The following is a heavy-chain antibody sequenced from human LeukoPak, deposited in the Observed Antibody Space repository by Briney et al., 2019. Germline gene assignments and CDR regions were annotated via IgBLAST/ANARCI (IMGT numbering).Heavy chain of an antibody. D-gene: IGHD5-18*01. CDR2: ISYDGSNK. J-gene: IGHJ4*02. CDR3: AKDRGYSYGGDFDY. Sequence: GGSLRLSCAASGFTFSSYGMHWVRQAPGKGLEWAAVISYDGSNKYYADSVKGRFTISRDNSKNTLYLQMNSLRAEDTAVYYCAKDRGYSYGGDFDYWGQGTLVTVSS. CDR1: GFTFSSYG. V-gene: IGHV3-30*18.